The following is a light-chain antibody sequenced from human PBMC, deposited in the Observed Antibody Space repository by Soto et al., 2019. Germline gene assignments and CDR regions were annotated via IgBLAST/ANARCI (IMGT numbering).Light chain of an antibody. CDR1: QTISTY. J-gene: IGKJ1*01. Sequence: DIQMTQSPSSLSASIGDRVTITCRATQTISTYLHWYQQKPGKAPKLLIYAASSLQGGVPSRFSGSGSGTDFTLTISSLQPEDFATYYCQQSYSIPRTFGQGTTVEVK. CDR3: QQSYSIPRT. V-gene: IGKV1-39*01. CDR2: AAS.